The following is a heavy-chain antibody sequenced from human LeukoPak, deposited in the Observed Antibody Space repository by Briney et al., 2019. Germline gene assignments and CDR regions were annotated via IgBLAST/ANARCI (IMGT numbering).Heavy chain of an antibody. J-gene: IGHJ5*02. V-gene: IGHV1-18*01. CDR2: ISAYNGNT. CDR3: ARARGRYCSSTSCLNNWFDP. D-gene: IGHD2-2*01. Sequence: ASVKVSCKASGYTFTSYGISWVRQAPGQGLEWMGWISAYNGNTNQAQKLQGRATMTTDTSTSTAYMELRSLRSDDTAVYYCARARGRYCSSTSCLNNWFDPWGQGTLVTVSS. CDR1: GYTFTSYG.